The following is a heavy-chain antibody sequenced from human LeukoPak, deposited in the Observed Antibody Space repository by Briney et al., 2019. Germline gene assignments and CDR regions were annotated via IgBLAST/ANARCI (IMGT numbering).Heavy chain of an antibody. CDR1: GGSIISHY. CDR3: ARDWRYYYYYMDV. J-gene: IGHJ6*03. D-gene: IGHD1-1*01. V-gene: IGHV4-59*11. Sequence: PSETLSVTCTVSGGSIISHYWSWIRQPRGKGLEWIGYIYYSGSTNYNLSLKSRVTISVDTSKNQFSLKLSSVTAADTAVYYCARDWRYYYYYMDVWGKGTTVTVSS. CDR2: IYYSGST.